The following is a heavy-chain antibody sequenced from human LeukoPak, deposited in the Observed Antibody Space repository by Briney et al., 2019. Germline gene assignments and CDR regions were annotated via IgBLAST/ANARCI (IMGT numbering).Heavy chain of an antibody. V-gene: IGHV4-4*07. J-gene: IGHJ1*01. CDR3: AREGIAASRYFQH. D-gene: IGHD6-13*01. Sequence: PSETLSLTCTVSGGSISSYYWSWIRQPAGKGLEWIGRTYTSGSTNYNPSLKSRVTISVDKSKNQFSLKLSSVTAADTAVYYCAREGIAASRYFQHWGQGTLVTVSS. CDR1: GGSISSYY. CDR2: TYTSGST.